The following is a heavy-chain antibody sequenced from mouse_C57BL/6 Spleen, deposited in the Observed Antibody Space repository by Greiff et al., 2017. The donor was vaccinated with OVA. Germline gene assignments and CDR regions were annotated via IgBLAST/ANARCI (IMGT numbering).Heavy chain of an antibody. CDR1: GYSITSGYY. D-gene: IGHD2-4*01. J-gene: IGHJ2*01. Sequence: EVQLVESGPGLVKPSQSLSLTCSVTGYSITSGYYWNWIRQFPGNKLERIGYISYDGSNNYNPSHKNRNSITRDTSKNQSYLKLNSVTTEDTATYDCAREEDYDYTFDYWGQGTTLTVSS. CDR2: ISYDGSN. V-gene: IGHV3-6*01. CDR3: AREEDYDYTFDY.